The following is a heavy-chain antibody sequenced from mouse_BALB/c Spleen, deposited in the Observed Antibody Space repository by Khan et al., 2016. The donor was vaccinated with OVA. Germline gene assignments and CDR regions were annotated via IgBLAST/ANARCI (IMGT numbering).Heavy chain of an antibody. Sequence: EVELVESGPGLVKPSQSLSLTCTVTGYSITSGYGWNWIRQFPGNKLEWMGYISYSGSNNYNPSHKRRISINRDTSKNQFVLQLNSVTTEDTATYYCARTAMIKDWGQGTTLTVSS. CDR2: ISYSGSN. D-gene: IGHD1-2*01. CDR1: GYSITSGYG. CDR3: ARTAMIKD. J-gene: IGHJ2*01. V-gene: IGHV3-2*02.